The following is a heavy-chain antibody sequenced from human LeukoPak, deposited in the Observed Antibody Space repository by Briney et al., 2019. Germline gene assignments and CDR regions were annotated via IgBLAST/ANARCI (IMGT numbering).Heavy chain of an antibody. V-gene: IGHV3-23*01. CDR2: FSGSGGST. J-gene: IGHJ4*02. CDR3: ARDRHLDY. Sequence: GGSLRLSCAASGFTFSSYAMSWVRQAPGKGLEWVSTFSGSGGSTHYADSVKGRFTISRDNSKNTLYLQMNSLRAEDAAVYYCARDRHLDYWGQGTLVTVSS. CDR1: GFTFSSYA.